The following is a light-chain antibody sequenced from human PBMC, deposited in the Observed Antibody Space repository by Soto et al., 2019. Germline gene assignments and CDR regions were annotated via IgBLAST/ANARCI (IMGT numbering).Light chain of an antibody. V-gene: IGKV1D-16*01. J-gene: IGKJ4*01. CDR3: QQYNTYPLT. CDR1: QDINSY. CDR2: AAS. Sequence: DVQMTQYPSSLSASVGDRVTITCRASQDINSYLAWYQQKPGNAPKSLIYAASSLQTGGPSRFSGSESGTDFPLTIHNLQPEDSATYYCQQYNTYPLTFGGGTKVEIK.